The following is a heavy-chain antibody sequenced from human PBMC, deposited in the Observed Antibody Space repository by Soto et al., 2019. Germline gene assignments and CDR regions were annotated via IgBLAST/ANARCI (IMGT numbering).Heavy chain of an antibody. D-gene: IGHD3-3*01. Sequence: SETLSLTCTVSGGSISSSSYYWGWIRQPPGKGLEWIGSIYYSGSTYYNPSLKSRVTISVDTSKNQFSLKLSSVTAADTAVYYCAGTRITLFGLGYWGQGTLVTVSS. J-gene: IGHJ4*02. CDR2: IYYSGST. CDR3: AGTRITLFGLGY. CDR1: GGSISSSSYY. V-gene: IGHV4-39*01.